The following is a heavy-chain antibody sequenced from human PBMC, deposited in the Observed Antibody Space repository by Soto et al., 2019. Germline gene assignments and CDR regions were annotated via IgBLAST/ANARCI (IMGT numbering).Heavy chain of an antibody. CDR2: ISYDGSNK. Sequence: GGSLRLSCAASGFTFSSYAMHWVRQAPGKGLEWVAVISYDGSNKYYADSVKGRFTISRDNSKNTLYLQMNSLRAEDTAVYYCARAPSPDSLEWLLRQDAFDIWGQGTMVTVS. V-gene: IGHV3-30-3*01. J-gene: IGHJ3*02. CDR1: GFTFSSYA. CDR3: ARAPSPDSLEWLLRQDAFDI. D-gene: IGHD3-3*01.